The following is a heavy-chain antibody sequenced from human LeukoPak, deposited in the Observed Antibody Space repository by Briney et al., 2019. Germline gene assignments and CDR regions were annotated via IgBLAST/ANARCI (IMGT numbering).Heavy chain of an antibody. CDR2: ISGSGGST. D-gene: IGHD6-19*01. CDR3: AKEGIAVAGPVYYYYYGMDV. Sequence: PGGSLRLSCAASGFTFSSYAMSWVRQAPGKGLEWVSAISGSGGSTYYADSVKGRFTISRDNSKNTLYLQTNSLRAEDTAVYYCAKEGIAVAGPVYYYYYGMDVWGQGTTVTVSS. CDR1: GFTFSSYA. V-gene: IGHV3-23*01. J-gene: IGHJ6*02.